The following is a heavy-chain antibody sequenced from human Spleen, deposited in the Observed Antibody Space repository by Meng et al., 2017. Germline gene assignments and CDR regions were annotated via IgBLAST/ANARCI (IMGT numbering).Heavy chain of an antibody. CDR1: GFTFSDYW. V-gene: IGHV3-74*01. J-gene: IGHJ4*02. CDR3: ARGSWSSGGYNL. D-gene: IGHD5-24*01. CDR2: ISSDGRTT. Sequence: GESLKISCAGSGFTFSDYWMHWVRQAPGKGLVWVSRISSDGRTTNYADSVKGRFTVSRDNAKNAVYLQMNSLKAEDTAVFYCARGSWSSGGYNLWGQGTLVTVSS.